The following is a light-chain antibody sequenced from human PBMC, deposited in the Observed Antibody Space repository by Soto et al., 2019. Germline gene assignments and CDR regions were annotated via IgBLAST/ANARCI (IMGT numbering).Light chain of an antibody. V-gene: IGKV3-20*01. CDR1: QSVSSSY. CDR2: GAS. CDR3: QKYGSSQLT. Sequence: EIVLTQSPGTLALSPWERANLSCSASQSVSSSYLAWYQQKPGQATRLIIYGASSRATGIQDRFSGSGSGTDFTLTIRRMEPEDFAVYYCQKYGSSQLTCGGGNQVAIK. J-gene: IGKJ4*01.